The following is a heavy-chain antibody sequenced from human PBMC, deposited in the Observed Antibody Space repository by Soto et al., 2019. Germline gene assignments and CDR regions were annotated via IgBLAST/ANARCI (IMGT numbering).Heavy chain of an antibody. Sequence: ASVKVSCKASGYTFTSYGISWVRQAPGQGLEWMGWISAYNGNTNYAQKLQGRVTMTTDTSTSTAYMELRSLRSDDTAVYYCARGVVGGGISRCPPGAIDISGQGTLVTVS. V-gene: IGHV1-18*01. D-gene: IGHD2-21*01. CDR2: ISAYNGNT. CDR1: GYTFTSYG. J-gene: IGHJ3*02. CDR3: ARGVVGGGISRCPPGAIDI.